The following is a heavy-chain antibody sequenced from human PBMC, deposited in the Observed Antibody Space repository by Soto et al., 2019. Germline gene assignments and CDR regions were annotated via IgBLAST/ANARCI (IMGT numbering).Heavy chain of an antibody. CDR2: IYYSGTT. Sequence: QVQLRGSGPGLVKPSETLSLTSTVSGGSMSRYYWSWIRQPPGKGLAWIGYIYYSGTTNYNPSLQGRFTILLETSKSRFSPKLVSLTVADTAFYYWVSGRGGTYDAFVIWGQGTLVTVSS. J-gene: IGHJ3*02. V-gene: IGHV4-59*01. CDR1: GGSMSRYY. D-gene: IGHD6-25*01. CDR3: VSGRGGTYDAFVI.